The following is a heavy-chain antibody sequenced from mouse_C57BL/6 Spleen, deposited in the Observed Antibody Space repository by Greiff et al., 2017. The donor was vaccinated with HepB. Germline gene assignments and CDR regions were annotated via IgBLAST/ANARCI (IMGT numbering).Heavy chain of an antibody. CDR1: GYAFSSSW. V-gene: IGHV1-82*01. J-gene: IGHJ2*01. CDR2: IYPGDGDT. Sequence: VQLQQSGPELVKPGASVKISCKASGYAFSSSWMNWVKQRPGKGLEWIGRIYPGDGDTNYNGKFKGKATLTADKSSSTAYMQLSSLTSEDSGVYCCARIGHYYGSSYGDYWGQGTTLTVSS. D-gene: IGHD1-1*01. CDR3: ARIGHYYGSSYGDY.